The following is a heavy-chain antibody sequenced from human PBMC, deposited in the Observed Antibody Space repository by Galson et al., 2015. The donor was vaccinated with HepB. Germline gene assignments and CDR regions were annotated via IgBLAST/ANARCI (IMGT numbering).Heavy chain of an antibody. CDR3: AILGAPDAFDI. CDR1: GFTFSSYG. CDR2: ISYDGSNK. V-gene: IGHV3-30*03. D-gene: IGHD3-16*01. Sequence: SLRLSCAASGFTFSSYGMHWVRQAPGKGLEWVAVISYDGSNKYYADSVKGRFTISRDNSKNTLYLQMNSLRAEDTAVYYCAILGAPDAFDIWGQGTMVTVSS. J-gene: IGHJ3*02.